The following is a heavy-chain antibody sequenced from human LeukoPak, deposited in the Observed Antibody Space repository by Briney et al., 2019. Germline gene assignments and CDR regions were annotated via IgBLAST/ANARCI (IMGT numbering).Heavy chain of an antibody. CDR3: ARARDYGSGKANAFDI. V-gene: IGHV3-7*05. J-gene: IGHJ3*02. CDR1: GFTFSSYW. CDR2: IKRDGSEK. D-gene: IGHD3-10*01. Sequence: PGGSLRLSCAASGFTFSSYWMSWVRQAPGKGLEWVANIKRDGSEKYYVDSVKGRFTIYRDNAENSLYLQMNSLRAEDTAVYYCARARDYGSGKANAFDIWGQGTMVTVSS.